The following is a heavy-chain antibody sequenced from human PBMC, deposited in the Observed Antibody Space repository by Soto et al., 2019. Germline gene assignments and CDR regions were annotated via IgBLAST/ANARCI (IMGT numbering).Heavy chain of an antibody. CDR3: ARVPTTVTTPGMDV. V-gene: IGHV3-74*01. Sequence: PGGSLRLSCAASGFTFSSYWMHWVRQAPGKGLVWVSRIKTDGSTTYYADSVKGRFTISRDNAKNTLYLQMNSLRAEDTAVYYCARVPTTVTTPGMDVWGQGTTVTVSS. J-gene: IGHJ6*02. CDR2: IKTDGSTT. D-gene: IGHD4-4*01. CDR1: GFTFSSYW.